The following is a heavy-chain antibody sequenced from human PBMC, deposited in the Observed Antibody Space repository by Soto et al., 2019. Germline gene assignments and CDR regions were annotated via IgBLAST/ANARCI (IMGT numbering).Heavy chain of an antibody. CDR1: GFTFSSYS. Sequence: EVQLVESGGGLVKPGGSLRLSCAASGFTFSSYSMNWVRQAPGKGLEWVSSISSSSSYIYYADSVKGRFTISRDNAKNSLYLQMNSLRAEDTAVYYCAGGVVVVAATVYYYYYMDVWGKGTTVTVSS. J-gene: IGHJ6*03. D-gene: IGHD2-15*01. V-gene: IGHV3-21*01. CDR3: AGGVVVVAATVYYYYYMDV. CDR2: ISSSSSYI.